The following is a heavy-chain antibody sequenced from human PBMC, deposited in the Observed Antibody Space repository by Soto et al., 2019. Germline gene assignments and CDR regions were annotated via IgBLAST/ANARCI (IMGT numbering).Heavy chain of an antibody. Sequence: ASVKVSCKASGYSFTDYHIHWVRQAPGQGLEWLGRINPKSGGTSTAQKFQGWVTMTTDTSISTASMELTRLTSDDTAIYYCARGDSTDCSNGVCSFFYNHDMDVGGQGTTVAGS. D-gene: IGHD2-8*01. V-gene: IGHV1-2*04. J-gene: IGHJ6*02. CDR1: GYSFTDYH. CDR2: INPKSGGT. CDR3: ARGDSTDCSNGVCSFFYNHDMDV.